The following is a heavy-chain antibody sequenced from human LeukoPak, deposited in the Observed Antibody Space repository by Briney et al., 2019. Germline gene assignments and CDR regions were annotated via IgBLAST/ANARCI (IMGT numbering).Heavy chain of an antibody. J-gene: IGHJ4*02. CDR2: IYYSGST. V-gene: IGHV4-28*01. CDR1: GYSISSSNW. D-gene: IGHD6-6*01. CDR3: ARRAARPERYFDY. Sequence: PSETLSLTCAVSGYSISSSNWWGWIRQPPGKGLEWIGYIYYSGSTYYNPSLKSRVTISVDTSKNQFSLKLSSVTAADTAVYYCARRAARPERYFDYWGQGTLVTVSS.